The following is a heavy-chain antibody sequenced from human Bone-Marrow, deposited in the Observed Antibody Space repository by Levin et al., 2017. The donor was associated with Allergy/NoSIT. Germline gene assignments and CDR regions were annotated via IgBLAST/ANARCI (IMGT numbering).Heavy chain of an antibody. J-gene: IGHJ4*02. CDR2: VSYSGSA. Sequence: SETLSLTCVVYGASFSAAYWSWVRQPPGKGLEWIGEVSYSGSARYNPSLKSRVTISVDTSRSQFFLRLTSVTAADTATYYCARHKADASLIRGLDRAFDSWGQGILATVSS. CDR1: GASFSAAY. CDR3: ARHKADASLIRGLDRAFDS. D-gene: IGHD3/OR15-3a*01. V-gene: IGHV4-34*01.